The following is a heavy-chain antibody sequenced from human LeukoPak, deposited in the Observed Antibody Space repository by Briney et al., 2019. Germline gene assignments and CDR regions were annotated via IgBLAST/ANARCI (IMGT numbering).Heavy chain of an antibody. Sequence: GQSLRLSCTASGFIFGDHAMSWVRQAPGKGLEWVGFIRSKAYGGTTEYAASVKGRFTISRDDSEGIAYLKMNSLRIDDTAVYYCARGPIHLWLHNGMDVWGQGTTVIVFS. CDR2: IRSKAYGGTT. D-gene: IGHD5-18*01. V-gene: IGHV3-49*04. J-gene: IGHJ6*02. CDR3: ARGPIHLWLHNGMDV. CDR1: GFIFGDHA.